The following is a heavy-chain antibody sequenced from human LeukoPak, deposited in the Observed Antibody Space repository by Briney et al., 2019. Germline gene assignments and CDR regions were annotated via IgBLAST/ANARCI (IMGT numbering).Heavy chain of an antibody. CDR2: IYYRGST. V-gene: IGHV4-39*07. J-gene: IGHJ4*02. CDR3: ATFVIAAAGTGYYFDY. CDR1: GGSISTNTFY. D-gene: IGHD6-13*01. Sequence: SETLSLTCIVSGGSISTNTFYWGWVRQPPGKGLEWIGNIYYRGSTYYNPSLKSRVTISVDTSKNQFSLKLSSVTAADTAVYYCATFVIAAAGTGYYFDYWGQGTLVTVSS.